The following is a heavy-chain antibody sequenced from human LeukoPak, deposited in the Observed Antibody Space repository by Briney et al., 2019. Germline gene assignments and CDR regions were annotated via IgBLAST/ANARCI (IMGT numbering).Heavy chain of an antibody. J-gene: IGHJ6*02. Sequence: LETLSLTCAVYGGSFSGYYWSWIRQPPGKGLEWIGEINHSGSTNYNPSLKSRVTISVDTSKNQFSLKLSSVTAADTAVYYCARNLYCSGGSCYLYYYYYGMDVWGQGTTVTVSS. V-gene: IGHV4-34*01. D-gene: IGHD2-15*01. CDR1: GGSFSGYY. CDR3: ARNLYCSGGSCYLYYYYYGMDV. CDR2: INHSGST.